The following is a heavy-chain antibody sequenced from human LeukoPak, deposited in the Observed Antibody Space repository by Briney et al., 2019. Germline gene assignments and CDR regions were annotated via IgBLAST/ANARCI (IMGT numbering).Heavy chain of an antibody. J-gene: IGHJ3*02. Sequence: SETLSLTCAISGASVSSNSAAWNWIRQSPSRGLECLGRTYYRSKWFNDYAVSVKSRIIIDPDTSKNQFSLQLNSVTPEDTAVYYCARGGSGGRAFDIWGQGTMVTVSS. CDR1: GASVSSNSAA. CDR3: ARGGSGGRAFDI. CDR2: TYYRSKWFN. V-gene: IGHV6-1*01. D-gene: IGHD3-10*01.